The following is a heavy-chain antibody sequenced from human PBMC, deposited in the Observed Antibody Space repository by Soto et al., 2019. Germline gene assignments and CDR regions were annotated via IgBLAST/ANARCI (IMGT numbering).Heavy chain of an antibody. CDR1: GYTFTSYG. CDR3: ARAGDPYSYGKLDY. J-gene: IGHJ4*02. CDR2: ISAYDGNT. Sequence: ASVKLYCKASGYTFTSYGISWVRQAPGQGLEWMGWISAYDGNTNYAQKLQGRVTMTRDTSTSTAYMELSSLRSEDTAVYYCARAGDPYSYGKLDYWGQGTLVTVSS. V-gene: IGHV1-18*01. D-gene: IGHD5-18*01.